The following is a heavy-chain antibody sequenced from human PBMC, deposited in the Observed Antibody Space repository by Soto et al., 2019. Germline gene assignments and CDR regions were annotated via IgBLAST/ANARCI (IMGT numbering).Heavy chain of an antibody. CDR3: ARTGWNYHLDY. CDR2: IYYSGST. V-gene: IGHV4-61*01. Sequence: SETLSLTCTVSGGSVSSGSYYWSWIRQPPGKGLEWIGYIYYSGSTNYNPSLKSRVTISVDTSKNQFSLKLNSVTAADTAVYYCARTGWNYHLDYWGQGTLVTAPQ. J-gene: IGHJ4*02. D-gene: IGHD1-7*01. CDR1: GGSVSSGSYY.